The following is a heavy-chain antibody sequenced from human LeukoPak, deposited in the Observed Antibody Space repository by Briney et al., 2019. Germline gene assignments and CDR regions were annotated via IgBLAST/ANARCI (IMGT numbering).Heavy chain of an antibody. CDR2: ISGSGVST. J-gene: IGHJ4*02. V-gene: IGHV3-23*01. CDR1: GFTFSGHD. Sequence: GGSLRLSCAASGFTFSGHDMTWVRQAPGKGLEWVSGISGSGVSTYYADSVKGRFTISRDNSESTLYLQMNSLRADDTAVYYCAKRRGSGSYYNIDYWGQGTLVTVSS. D-gene: IGHD3-10*01. CDR3: AKRRGSGSYYNIDY.